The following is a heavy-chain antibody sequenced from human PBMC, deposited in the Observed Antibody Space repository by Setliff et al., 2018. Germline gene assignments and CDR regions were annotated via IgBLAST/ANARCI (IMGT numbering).Heavy chain of an antibody. CDR1: GGAIKSFY. CDR2: INHSGTT. D-gene: IGHD7-27*01. V-gene: IGHV4-34*01. J-gene: IGHJ4*02. Sequence: SETLSLTCTVSGGAIKSFYWSWIRQPPGKGLEWIGEINHSGTTNYNPSLKRRVTISVDTSKKQFSLKLSSVTAADTAVYYCAKFGPLDLTGDWAFDNWGQGTLVTVSS. CDR3: AKFGPLDLTGDWAFDN.